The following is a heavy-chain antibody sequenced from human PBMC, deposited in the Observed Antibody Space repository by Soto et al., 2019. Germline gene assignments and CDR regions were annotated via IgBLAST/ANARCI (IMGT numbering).Heavy chain of an antibody. D-gene: IGHD6-13*01. CDR3: ARAAIRGISWPFAY. CDR2: IYHSGST. J-gene: IGHJ4*02. Sequence: QVQLQESGPGLVKPSGTLSLTCAVSGGSISSSNWWSWVRQPPGKGLEWIGEIYHSGSTNYNTSLTSPVTISLPNSKNQFSLTLSSVTAADTAVSYSARAAIRGISWPFAYWGQGTLVTVSS. CDR1: GGSISSSNW. V-gene: IGHV4-4*02.